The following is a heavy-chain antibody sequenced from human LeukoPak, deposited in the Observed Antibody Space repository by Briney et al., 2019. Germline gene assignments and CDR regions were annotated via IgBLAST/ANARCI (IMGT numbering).Heavy chain of an antibody. D-gene: IGHD6-19*01. CDR3: AKLIIPVAGRYFDY. V-gene: IGHV3-23*01. Sequence: GGSLRLSCAASGFTFSSYAMSWVRQAPGKGLEWVSVISGSLSDTYYADSVRGRFTIFRDNSKNTLYLQMNSLRAEDTAVYYCAKLIIPVAGRYFDYWGQGTLVTVSS. CDR1: GFTFSSYA. J-gene: IGHJ4*02. CDR2: ISGSLSDT.